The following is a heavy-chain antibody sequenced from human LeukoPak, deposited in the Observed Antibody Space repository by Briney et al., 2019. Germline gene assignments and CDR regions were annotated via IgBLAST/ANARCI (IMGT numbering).Heavy chain of an antibody. Sequence: ASVKVSCKASGYTFTSYGIGWVRQAPGQGLEWMGWISAYNGNTNYAQKLQGRVTMTTDTSTSTAYMELRSLRSDDTAVYYCARDVDYGDYPDAFDIWGQGTMVTVSS. V-gene: IGHV1-18*01. CDR3: ARDVDYGDYPDAFDI. J-gene: IGHJ3*02. CDR2: ISAYNGNT. CDR1: GYTFTSYG. D-gene: IGHD4-17*01.